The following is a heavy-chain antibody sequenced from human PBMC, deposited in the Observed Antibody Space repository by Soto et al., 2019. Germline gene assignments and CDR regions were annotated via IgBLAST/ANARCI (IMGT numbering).Heavy chain of an antibody. V-gene: IGHV4-59*01. CDR2: IYYSGST. J-gene: IGHJ4*02. Sequence: QVQLQESGPGLVKPSETLSLTCTVSGGSISSYYWSWIRQPPGKGLEWIGYIYYSGSTNYNPSLKIRVTISVDTSKNQFSLKLSSVTAADTAVYYCARDGGGIGTVNFDYWGQGTLVTVSS. CDR3: ARDGGGIGTVNFDY. CDR1: GGSISSYY. D-gene: IGHD3-16*01.